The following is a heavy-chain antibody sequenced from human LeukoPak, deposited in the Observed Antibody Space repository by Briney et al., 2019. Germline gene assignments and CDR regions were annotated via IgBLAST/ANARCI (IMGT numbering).Heavy chain of an antibody. CDR2: IIPIFGIA. CDR3: ARDKLLWFGESHRLTDYYGMDV. V-gene: IGHV1-69*13. J-gene: IGHJ6*04. Sequence: VASVKVSCKASGGTFSSYAISWVRQAPGQGLEWMGRIIPIFGIANYARKFQGRVTITADESTSTAYMELSSLRSEDTAVYYCARDKLLWFGESHRLTDYYGMDVWGKGTTVTVSS. D-gene: IGHD3-10*01. CDR1: GGTFSSYA.